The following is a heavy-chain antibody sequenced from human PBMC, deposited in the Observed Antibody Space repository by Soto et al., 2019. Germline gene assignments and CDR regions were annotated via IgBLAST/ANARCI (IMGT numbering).Heavy chain of an antibody. D-gene: IGHD6-19*01. J-gene: IGHJ4*02. CDR3: VRDIHEQWLVSHFEY. Sequence: EVQLVESGGGSVQPGRSLRLSCVASGFTFESYAMHWVRQVPGKGLEWVSGISWNSGIIGYEDSVKGRFTISRDNAQKSLYLEINSLRVEDTAFYYCVRDIHEQWLVSHFEYWGQGALVTVSS. CDR2: ISWNSGII. V-gene: IGHV3-9*01. CDR1: GFTFESYA.